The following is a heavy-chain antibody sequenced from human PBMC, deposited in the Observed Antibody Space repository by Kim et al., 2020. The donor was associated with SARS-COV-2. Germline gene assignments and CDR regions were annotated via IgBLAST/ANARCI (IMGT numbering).Heavy chain of an antibody. CDR3: ASNVHTGMVTYYYGMDV. CDR1: GFIFDDYA. J-gene: IGHJ6*02. D-gene: IGHD5-18*01. Sequence: GGSLRLSCAASGFIFDDYAMHWVRQAPGKGLEWVSLISGDGGLTYYADSVKGRFTISRDNSKNSLYLQMNNLRTEDTAMYYCASNVHTGMVTYYYGMDVWGQGTTVTVSS. V-gene: IGHV3-43*02. CDR2: ISGDGGLT.